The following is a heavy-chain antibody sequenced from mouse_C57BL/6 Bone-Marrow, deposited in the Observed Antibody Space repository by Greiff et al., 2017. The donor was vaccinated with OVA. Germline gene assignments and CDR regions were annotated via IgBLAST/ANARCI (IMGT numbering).Heavy chain of an antibody. D-gene: IGHD2-3*01. J-gene: IGHJ4*01. Sequence: VKLMESGAELVRPGASVKLSCKASGYTFTDYYINWVKQRPGQGLEWIARIYPGSGNTYYNEKFKGKATLTAEKSSSTAYMQLSSLTSEDSAVYFCARLYDYDAMDYWGQGTSVTVSS. CDR1: GYTFTDYY. CDR2: IYPGSGNT. V-gene: IGHV1-76*01. CDR3: ARLYDYDAMDY.